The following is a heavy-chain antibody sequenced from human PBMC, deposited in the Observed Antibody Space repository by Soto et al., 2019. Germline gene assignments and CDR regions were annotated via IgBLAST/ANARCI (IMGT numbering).Heavy chain of an antibody. CDR2: ISGTGGSI. CDR3: ARDGFTMVRGVFITAGFFDY. D-gene: IGHD3-10*01. J-gene: IGHJ4*02. CDR1: GFTLSSYA. Sequence: EVQLLESGGGLVQPGGSLRLSCGASGFTLSSYAMSWVRQAPGKGLEWVSGISGTGGSINYADSMKGRFTISRDNSKNTLYLQMNSLRAEDTAVYYCARDGFTMVRGVFITAGFFDYWGQGTLVTVSS. V-gene: IGHV3-23*01.